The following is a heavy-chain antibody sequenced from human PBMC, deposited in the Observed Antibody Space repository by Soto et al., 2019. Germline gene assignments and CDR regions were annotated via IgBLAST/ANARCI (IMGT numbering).Heavy chain of an antibody. CDR2: IYASGSP. Sequence: SETLSLTCTISGGSVSVYYWSWIRQSTGQGLEWIGYIYASGSPYYNPSLRSRVTISADTSKNQISLKLTSPTAADMAVYYCARGVGSSPPQYWGQGTLVTVSS. CDR3: ARGVGSSPPQY. CDR1: GGSVSVYY. V-gene: IGHV4-59*02. D-gene: IGHD1-26*01. J-gene: IGHJ4*02.